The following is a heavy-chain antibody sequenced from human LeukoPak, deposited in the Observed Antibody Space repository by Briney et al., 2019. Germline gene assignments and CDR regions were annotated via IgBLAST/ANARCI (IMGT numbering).Heavy chain of an antibody. V-gene: IGHV3-7*03. CDR2: IKQDGSEK. Sequence: PGGSLRLSCAASGFPFSSYWMTWVRQAPGKGLEWVANIKQDGSEKHYVDSVKGRFTISRDNAKNSLYLQMNSLRAEDTALYYCAKDISLGGLDGMDVWGQGTTVTVSS. CDR3: AKDISLGGLDGMDV. CDR1: GFPFSSYW. D-gene: IGHD3-16*01. J-gene: IGHJ6*02.